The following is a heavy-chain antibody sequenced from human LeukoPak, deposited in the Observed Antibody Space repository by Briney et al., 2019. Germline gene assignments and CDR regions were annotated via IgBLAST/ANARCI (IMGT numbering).Heavy chain of an antibody. V-gene: IGHV1-69*13. CDR1: GGTFSSYA. D-gene: IGHD6-19*01. CDR3: ARDSSGYSSGWYPDY. CDR2: IIPIFGTA. Sequence: SVKVSCKASGGTFSSYAISWVRQAPGQGLEWMGGIIPIFGTANYAQKFQGRVTITADESTNTAYMELSSLRSDDTAVYYCARDSSGYSSGWYPDYWGQGTLVTVSS. J-gene: IGHJ4*02.